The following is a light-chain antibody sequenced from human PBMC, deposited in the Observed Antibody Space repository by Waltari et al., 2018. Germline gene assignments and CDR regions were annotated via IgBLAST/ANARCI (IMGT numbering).Light chain of an antibody. CDR1: QGISSY. J-gene: IGKJ1*01. CDR3: QQRYSDPPT. Sequence: DIQLTQSPSSLSASVGDRVTITCRASQGISSYFAWYQQKPGKAPKLLIYKASNLQSGVPSRFSGSGAEKEFTLTISSLQPEDFAVYYCQQRYSDPPTFGHGTKVEIK. V-gene: IGKV1-9*01. CDR2: KAS.